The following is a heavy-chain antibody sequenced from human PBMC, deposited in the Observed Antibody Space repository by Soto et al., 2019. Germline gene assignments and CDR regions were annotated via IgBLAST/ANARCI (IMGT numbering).Heavy chain of an antibody. CDR3: ARDGRDVVVPDAILGSEWFDP. Sequence: GASVKVSCKASGGTFSSYAISWVRQAPGQGLEWMGGIIPIFGTANYAQKFQGRVTITADKSTSTAYMELSSLRSEDTAVYYCARDGRDVVVPDAILGSEWFDPWGQGTLVTVSS. J-gene: IGHJ5*02. CDR1: GGTFSSYA. V-gene: IGHV1-69*06. D-gene: IGHD2-2*02. CDR2: IIPIFGTA.